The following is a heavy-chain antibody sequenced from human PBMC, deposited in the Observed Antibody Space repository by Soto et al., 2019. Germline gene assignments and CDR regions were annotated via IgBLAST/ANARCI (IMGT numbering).Heavy chain of an antibody. CDR1: GYTFTSYG. V-gene: IGHV1-18*01. J-gene: IGHJ2*01. CDR3: ASGGGRSYWYFDL. D-gene: IGHD6-25*01. CDR2: ISAYKGNT. Sequence: ASVKVSCKASGYTFTSYGISWVRHAPGQGPEWMGWISAYKGNTNYAQKLQGRVAMTTDTSTSTAYMELRSLRSDATAVYYCASGGGRSYWYFDLWGRGTLVTASS.